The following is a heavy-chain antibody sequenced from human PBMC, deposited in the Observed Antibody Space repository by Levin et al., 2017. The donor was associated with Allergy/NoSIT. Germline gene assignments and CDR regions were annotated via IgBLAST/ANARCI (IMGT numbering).Heavy chain of an antibody. CDR2: INPSGGST. Sequence: GESLKISCKASGYTFTSYYMHWVRQAPGQGLEWMGIINPSGGSTSYAQKFQGRVTMTRDTSTSTVYMELSSLRSEDTAVYYCASETIAAAGIGGAFDIWGQGTMVTVSS. CDR1: GYTFTSYY. V-gene: IGHV1-46*01. J-gene: IGHJ3*02. D-gene: IGHD6-13*01. CDR3: ASETIAAAGIGGAFDI.